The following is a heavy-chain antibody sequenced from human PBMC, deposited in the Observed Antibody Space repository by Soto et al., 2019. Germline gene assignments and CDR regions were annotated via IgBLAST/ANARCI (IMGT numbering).Heavy chain of an antibody. J-gene: IGHJ4*02. CDR3: ARDRDWNLDY. V-gene: IGHV1-18*01. Sequence: QAQLEQSGAEVKKPGASVKVSCKASGYTFSSFGFSWMRQAPGQGLEWMGWIYIDDTKYAQNFQGRVTMTTDTSTSTVYMELRSLRPDDTAVYYCARDRDWNLDYWGQGTLVTVSS. CDR2: IYIDDT. CDR1: GYTFSSFG. D-gene: IGHD1-1*01.